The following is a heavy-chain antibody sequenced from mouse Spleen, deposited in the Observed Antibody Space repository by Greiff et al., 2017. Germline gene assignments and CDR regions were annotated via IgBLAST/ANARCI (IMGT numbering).Heavy chain of an antibody. J-gene: IGHJ4*01. CDR3: ARGYGEGDYAMDY. V-gene: IGHV14-3*01. CDR1: GFNIKNTY. Sequence: EVKLQESVAELVRPGASVKLSCTASGFNIKNTYMHWVKQRPEQGLEWIGRIDPANGNTKYAPKFQGKATITADTSSNTAYLQLSSLTSEDTAIYYCARGYGEGDYAMDYWGQGTSVTVSS. CDR2: IDPANGNT. D-gene: IGHD2-14*01.